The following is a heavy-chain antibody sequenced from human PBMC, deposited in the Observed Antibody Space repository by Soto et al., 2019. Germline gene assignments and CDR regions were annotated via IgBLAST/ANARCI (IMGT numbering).Heavy chain of an antibody. V-gene: IGHV1-18*01. CDR2: ISPFNGNT. CDR1: GYPFTHYG. Sequence: QVQLVQSGAEVKMPGASVRVSCKSSGYPFTHYGITWIRQAPGQGLEWMGWISPFNGNTNYGQTVQGRVTLTTETSTSTVYIELRRLRSDDTAVYYCASPQSFDRPYYYGIDVWRQGTTVTVSS. J-gene: IGHJ6*02. CDR3: ASPQSFDRPYYYGIDV.